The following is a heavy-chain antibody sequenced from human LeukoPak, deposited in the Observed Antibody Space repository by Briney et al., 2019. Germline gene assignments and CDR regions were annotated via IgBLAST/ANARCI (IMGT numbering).Heavy chain of an antibody. CDR3: ARDYYGDGLDY. D-gene: IGHD4-17*01. J-gene: IGHJ4*02. V-gene: IGHV3-33*01. CDR2: IWYDGSNK. Sequence: GRSLRPSCAASGFTFSSYGMHWVRQAPGKGLEWVAVIWYDGSNKFYADSVKGRFTISRDDSKNTLYLQMISLRAEDTAFYYCARDYYGDGLDYWGQGTLVTVSS. CDR1: GFTFSSYG.